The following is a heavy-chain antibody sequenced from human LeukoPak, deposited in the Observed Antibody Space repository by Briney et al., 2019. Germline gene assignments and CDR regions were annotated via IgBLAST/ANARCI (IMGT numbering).Heavy chain of an antibody. CDR3: AKDIGSSSWYGIDY. V-gene: IGHV3-9*01. CDR2: ISWNSGSI. J-gene: IGHJ4*02. Sequence: GRSLRLSCAASGFTFDDYAMHWVRQAPGKGLEWVSGISWNSGSIGYADSVKGRFTISRDNAKNSLYLQMNSLRAEDTALYYCAKDIGSSSWYGIDYWGQGTLVTVSS. CDR1: GFTFDDYA. D-gene: IGHD6-13*01.